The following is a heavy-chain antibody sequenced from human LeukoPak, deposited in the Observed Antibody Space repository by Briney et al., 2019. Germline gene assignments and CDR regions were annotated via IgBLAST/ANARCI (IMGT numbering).Heavy chain of an antibody. D-gene: IGHD5-12*01. J-gene: IGHJ6*03. CDR2: ISGSGGST. CDR3: AKGGGYEAQYYYYYLDV. Sequence: PGGTLRLSCAASGFTFSNYGMSWVRQAPGKGLEWVSAISGSGGSTNYADSVKGRFTISRDNSKNTLYLQMKSLRAEDTAVYYCAKGGGYEAQYYYYYLDVWGKGTTVTISS. V-gene: IGHV3-23*01. CDR1: GFTFSNYG.